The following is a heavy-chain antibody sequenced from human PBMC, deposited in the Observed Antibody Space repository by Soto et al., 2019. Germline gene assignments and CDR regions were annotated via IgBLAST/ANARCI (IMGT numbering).Heavy chain of an antibody. CDR3: ARWDCSSTSCRSNAFDI. CDR1: GFTFIRHG. D-gene: IGHD2-2*01. J-gene: IGHJ3*02. V-gene: IGHV1-18*01. CDR2: ISPYNDYT. Sequence: GASVKVSCKASGFTFIRHGIRWVRQAPGQGLEWMGWISPYNDYTNYAQKFQGRATMTTDTSTNTAYMELRSLTSDDTAVYYCARWDCSSTSCRSNAFDIWGQGTLVTVSS.